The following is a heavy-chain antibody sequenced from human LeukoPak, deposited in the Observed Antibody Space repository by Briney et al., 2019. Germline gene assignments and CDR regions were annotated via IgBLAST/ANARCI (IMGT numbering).Heavy chain of an antibody. CDR2: ISGSGGST. CDR1: GFTFSSYA. CDR3: ASPGIAAN. Sequence: PGGSLRLSCAASGFTFSSYAMSWVRQAPGKGLEWVSAISGSGGSTYYADSVKGRFTISRDNAENSLYLQMNGLRAEDTAVYYCASPGIAANWGQGTLVTVSS. V-gene: IGHV3-23*01. D-gene: IGHD6-13*01. J-gene: IGHJ4*02.